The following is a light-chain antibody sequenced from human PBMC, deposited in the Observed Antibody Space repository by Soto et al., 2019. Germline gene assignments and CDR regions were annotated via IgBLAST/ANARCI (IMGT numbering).Light chain of an antibody. CDR1: SSDVGAYNY. J-gene: IGLJ1*01. Sequence: SVLTQPASVSGSPGQSITISCTGTSSDVGAYNYVSWYQQYPGKAPKLMIYGVTNRPSGVSNRFSGSKTGNTASLTISGLQAEDEADYYCGSYSSTDTPFVFGTGTKVTV. CDR3: GSYSSTDTPFV. CDR2: GVT. V-gene: IGLV2-14*01.